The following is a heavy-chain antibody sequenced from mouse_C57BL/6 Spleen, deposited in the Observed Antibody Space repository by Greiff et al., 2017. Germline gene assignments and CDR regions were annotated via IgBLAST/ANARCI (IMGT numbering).Heavy chain of an antibody. CDR2: ISSGGSYT. Sequence: EVQGVESGGDLVKPGGSLKLSCAASGFTFSSYGMSWVRQTPDKRLEWVATISSGGSYTYYPDSVKGRFTISRDNANNTLYLQMSSLKSEDTAMYYCASLTGRGYAMDYWGQGTSVTVSS. CDR3: ASLTGRGYAMDY. V-gene: IGHV5-6*01. D-gene: IGHD4-1*01. J-gene: IGHJ4*01. CDR1: GFTFSSYG.